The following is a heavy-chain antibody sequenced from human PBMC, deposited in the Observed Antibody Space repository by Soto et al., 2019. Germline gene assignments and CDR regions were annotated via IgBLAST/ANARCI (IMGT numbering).Heavy chain of an antibody. CDR3: ARDMSGGTYNYYYGMDV. Sequence: EVQLLESGGGLGQPGGSLRLSCAASGFSFSSYAMTWVRQAPGRGLQWVSAISGSGSPTYYADSVKGRFTISRDNYKNKMYLEMNSLRADDTAVYYCARDMSGGTYNYYYGMDVWGQGTTVTVSS. J-gene: IGHJ6*02. CDR2: ISGSGSPT. D-gene: IGHD1-26*01. CDR1: GFSFSSYA. V-gene: IGHV3-23*01.